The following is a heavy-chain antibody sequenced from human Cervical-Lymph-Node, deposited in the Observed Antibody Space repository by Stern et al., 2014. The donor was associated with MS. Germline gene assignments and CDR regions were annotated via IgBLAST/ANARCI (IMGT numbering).Heavy chain of an antibody. J-gene: IGHJ4*02. V-gene: IGHV4-59*01. CDR3: AREARAAGGLDY. CDR1: GVSISSYY. Sequence: QVQLQESGPGLVKPSETLSLTCTVSGVSISSYYWSWIRQPPGKGLEWIGYIYYSGSTNYNPSLKSRVTTSADTSKKQLSPKLSSVTAADTAVYYCAREARAAGGLDYWGQGTLVTVSS. CDR2: IYYSGST. D-gene: IGHD6-13*01.